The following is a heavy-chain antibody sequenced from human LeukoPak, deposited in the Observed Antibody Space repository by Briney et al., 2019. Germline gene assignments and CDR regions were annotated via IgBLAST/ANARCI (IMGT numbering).Heavy chain of an antibody. CDR3: AKNQAYGSGSYYPRD. V-gene: IGHV3-30*18. CDR1: GFTFSSYG. D-gene: IGHD3-10*01. Sequence: QPGGSLRLSCAASGFTFSSYGMHWVRQAPGKGLEWVAVISYDGSNKYYADSVKGRFTISRDNSKNTLYLQMNSLRAEDTAVYYCAKNQAYGSGSYYPRDWGQGTLVTVSS. J-gene: IGHJ4*02. CDR2: ISYDGSNK.